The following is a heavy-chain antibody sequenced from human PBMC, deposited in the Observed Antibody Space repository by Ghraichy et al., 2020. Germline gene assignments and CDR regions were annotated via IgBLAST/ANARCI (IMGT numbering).Heavy chain of an antibody. J-gene: IGHJ3*02. CDR2: IIPIFGTA. CDR1: GGLFSSYA. Sequence: SVKVSCKASGGLFSSYAISWVRQAPGQGLEWMGGIIPIFGTANYAQKFQGRVTITADESTTTTYMELSSLRSEDTAVFYCARDGHSGFGNPDAFDIWGQGTMVTVSS. CDR3: ARDGHSGFGNPDAFDI. D-gene: IGHD5-12*01. V-gene: IGHV1-69*13.